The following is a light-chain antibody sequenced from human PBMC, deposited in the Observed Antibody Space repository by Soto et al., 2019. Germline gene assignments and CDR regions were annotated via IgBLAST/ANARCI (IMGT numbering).Light chain of an antibody. J-gene: IGKJ5*01. Sequence: AIQLTQSPCSLSASVVDRVTITCLASQGISSALAWYQQKPGKAPKVMIYDASSLASGVPSRFSGSGSGTDFTLTISSLQPEDFATYYCQQFNNYPITCGQGTRLEIK. CDR3: QQFNNYPIT. CDR1: QGISSA. CDR2: DAS. V-gene: IGKV1D-13*01.